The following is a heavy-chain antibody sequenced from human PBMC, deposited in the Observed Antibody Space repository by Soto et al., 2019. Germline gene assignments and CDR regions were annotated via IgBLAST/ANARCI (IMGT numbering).Heavy chain of an antibody. J-gene: IGHJ4*02. CDR2: ISGSGGST. Sequence: LRLSCAASGFTFTIFAMSWVRQSPGKGLEWVSTISGSGGSTYYADAVKGRFTISRDNSMGTLYLQMKSLRVEDTAIYYCAKEVSLGSTVDLGYWGQGALVTVSS. CDR3: AKEVSLGSTVDLGY. CDR1: GFTFTIFA. V-gene: IGHV3-23*01. D-gene: IGHD7-27*01.